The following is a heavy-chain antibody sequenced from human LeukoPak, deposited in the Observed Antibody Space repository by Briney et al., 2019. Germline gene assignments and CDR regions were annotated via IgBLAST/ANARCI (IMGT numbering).Heavy chain of an antibody. J-gene: IGHJ6*03. D-gene: IGHD3-22*01. V-gene: IGHV4-59*01. Sequence: SETLPLTCTVSGGSISSYYWSWIRQPPGKGLEWIGYIYYSGSTNYNPSLKSRVTISVDTSKNQFSLKLSSVTAADTAVYYCARTLKDYYDSSGYYYYYYMDVWGKGTTVTVSS. CDR2: IYYSGST. CDR1: GGSISSYY. CDR3: ARTLKDYYDSSGYYYYYYMDV.